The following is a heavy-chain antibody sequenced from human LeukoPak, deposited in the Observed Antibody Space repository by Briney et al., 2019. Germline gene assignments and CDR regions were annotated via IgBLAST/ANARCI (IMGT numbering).Heavy chain of an antibody. V-gene: IGHV1-69*06. CDR1: GGTFSSYA. CDR2: IIPIFGTA. Sequence: GSSVKVSCKASGGTFSSYAISWVRQAPGQGLEWMGGIIPIFGTANYAQKFQGRVTMTEDTSTDTAYMELSSLRSEDTAVYYCATQYCSSTSCYVFWFDPWGQGALVTVSS. D-gene: IGHD2-2*01. CDR3: ATQYCSSTSCYVFWFDP. J-gene: IGHJ5*02.